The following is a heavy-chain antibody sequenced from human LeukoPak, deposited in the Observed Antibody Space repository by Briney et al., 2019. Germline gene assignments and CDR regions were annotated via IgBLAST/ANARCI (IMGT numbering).Heavy chain of an antibody. CDR3: ARETYGDHTFDY. CDR2: ISTSFSYT. CDR1: GFTFSSYA. D-gene: IGHD4-17*01. J-gene: IGHJ4*02. V-gene: IGHV3-21*05. Sequence: PGRSLRLSCAASGFTFSSYAIFWVRQAPGKGLEWVSFISTSFSYTYYADSVKGRFTISRDNAKKSVYLQMNSLRAEDTAVYYCARETYGDHTFDYWGQGTLVTVSS.